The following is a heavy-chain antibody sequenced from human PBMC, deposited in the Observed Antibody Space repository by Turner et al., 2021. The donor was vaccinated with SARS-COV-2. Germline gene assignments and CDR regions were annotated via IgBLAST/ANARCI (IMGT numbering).Heavy chain of an antibody. CDR1: GFTFSNAW. J-gene: IGHJ4*02. Sequence: EVQLVESGGGLVKPGGSLRLSCAASGFTFSNAWMSWVRQAPGKGLEWVGRINRKTDGGTADYAAPVKGRFTISRDDSKNTLYLQMNSLKTEDTAVYYCTTGKTYYYVSSAYYYSVDYWGQETLVTVSS. V-gene: IGHV3-15*01. CDR3: TTGKTYYYVSSAYYYSVDY. D-gene: IGHD3-22*01. CDR2: INRKTDGGTA.